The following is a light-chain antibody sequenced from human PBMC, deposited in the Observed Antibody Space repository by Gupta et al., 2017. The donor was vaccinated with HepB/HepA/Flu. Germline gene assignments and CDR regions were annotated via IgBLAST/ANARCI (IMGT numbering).Light chain of an antibody. CDR1: QTISSW. CDR3: QRDTDYRWT. CDR2: EPS. J-gene: IGKJ1*01. V-gene: IGKV1-5*03. Sequence: DIQMTQSPSTLSASVGDRVTITCRASQTISSWLAWYQQKPGKAPKILIYEPSILESGVPSRSSASDPGTEFSLTIKILQLNDFAHSYFQRDTDYRWTFGQGTKVEIK.